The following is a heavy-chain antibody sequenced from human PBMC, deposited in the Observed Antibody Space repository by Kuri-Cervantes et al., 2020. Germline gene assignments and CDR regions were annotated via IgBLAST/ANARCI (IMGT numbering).Heavy chain of an antibody. V-gene: IGHV3-13*01. D-gene: IGHD2-8*01. CDR3: AKEDCTNGVCYIGYFDY. J-gene: IGHJ4*02. CDR2: IGTAGDT. CDR1: GFTFSSYD. Sequence: GGSLRLSCAASGFTFSSYDMHWVRQATGKGLEWVSAIGTAGDTYYPGSVKGRFTISRDNSKNTLYLQMNSLRAEDTAVYYCAKEDCTNGVCYIGYFDYWGQGTLVTVSS.